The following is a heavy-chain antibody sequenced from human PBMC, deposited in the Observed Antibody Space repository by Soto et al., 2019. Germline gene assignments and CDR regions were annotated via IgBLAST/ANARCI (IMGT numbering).Heavy chain of an antibody. J-gene: IGHJ4*02. CDR2: IYYTGNS. Sequence: QVQLQESGPELVKSSQTLSLTCTVSNGSISTNGHYWTWIRQRPGKGLEWIAYIYYTGNSYYNPSLKSRLTISIDTSKNQFSLTLGSVTAADTAVYYCAREQWGFDSWGQGTLVTVSS. V-gene: IGHV4-31*03. CDR1: NGSISTNGHY. CDR3: AREQWGFDS. D-gene: IGHD6-19*01.